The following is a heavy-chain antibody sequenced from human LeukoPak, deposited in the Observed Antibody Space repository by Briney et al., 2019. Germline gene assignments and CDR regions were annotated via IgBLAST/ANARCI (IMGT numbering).Heavy chain of an antibody. CDR3: VRDRGWLSNPGYFDY. Sequence: AGGSLRLSCAASGFTFSSYEMNWVRQAPGKGLEWVSYISSSGSTIYYADSVKGRFTISRDNAKKSLYLQMNSLRAEDTAVYYCVRDRGWLSNPGYFDYWGRGTLVTVSS. D-gene: IGHD3-22*01. V-gene: IGHV3-48*03. CDR1: GFTFSSYE. J-gene: IGHJ4*02. CDR2: ISSSGSTI.